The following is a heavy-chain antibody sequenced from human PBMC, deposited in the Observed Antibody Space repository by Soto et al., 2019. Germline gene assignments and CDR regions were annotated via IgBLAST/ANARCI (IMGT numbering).Heavy chain of an antibody. V-gene: IGHV4-59*01. CDR2: IYYSGST. CDR1: GGSISSYY. D-gene: IGHD4-4*01. Sequence: SETLSLTCTVSGGSISSYYRSWIRQPPGKGLEWIGYIYYSGSTNYILSLKRRVTISVDTSKNQFSLKLSSVTAADTAVYYFARGVGYSPDYWGQGTLVPVSS. J-gene: IGHJ4*02. CDR3: ARGVGYSPDY.